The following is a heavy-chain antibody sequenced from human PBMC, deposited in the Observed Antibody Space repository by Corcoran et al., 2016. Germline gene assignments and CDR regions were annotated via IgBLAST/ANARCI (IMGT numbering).Heavy chain of an antibody. Sequence: QVQLVQSGAEVKKPGASVKVSCKASGYTFTSYAMHWVRQAPGQRLEWMGWINAGNGNTKYSQKFQGRVTITRDTAASTAYMVLSSLRSEDTEVYYCARQWLGYNLFDPWGQGTLVTVSS. V-gene: IGHV1-3*01. J-gene: IGHJ5*02. D-gene: IGHD6-19*01. CDR3: ARQWLGYNLFDP. CDR1: GYTFTSYA. CDR2: INAGNGNT.